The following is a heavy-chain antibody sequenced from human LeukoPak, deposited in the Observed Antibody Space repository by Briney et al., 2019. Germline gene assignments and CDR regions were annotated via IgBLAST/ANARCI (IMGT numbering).Heavy chain of an antibody. Sequence: PGGSLRLSRAASGFTFSTYWMNGYRQAPGKGLVWVGNINQDASEINYVDSVRGRFTISRDNAKNSLHLQMNSLRAEDTAVYYCATDRDNSDWQKRFDSWGQGTLVTVSS. CDR2: INQDASEI. D-gene: IGHD2-21*02. CDR3: ATDRDNSDWQKRFDS. V-gene: IGHV3-7*01. CDR1: GFTFSTYW. J-gene: IGHJ4*02.